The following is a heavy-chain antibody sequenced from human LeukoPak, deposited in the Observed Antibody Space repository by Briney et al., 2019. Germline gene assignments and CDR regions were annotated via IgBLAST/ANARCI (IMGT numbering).Heavy chain of an antibody. CDR3: TTDHQTTVSPYYYYYYMDV. D-gene: IGHD4-11*01. CDR1: GFTFTNAW. CDR2: IKSKIDGGTT. Sequence: AGGSLRLSCSASGFTFTNAWMSWVRQAPGKGLEWVGRIKSKIDGGTTDYAAPVKGRFTISRDDSKNTLYLQMNSLKTEDTAVYYCTTDHQTTVSPYYYYYYMDVWGKGTTVTVSS. J-gene: IGHJ6*03. V-gene: IGHV3-15*01.